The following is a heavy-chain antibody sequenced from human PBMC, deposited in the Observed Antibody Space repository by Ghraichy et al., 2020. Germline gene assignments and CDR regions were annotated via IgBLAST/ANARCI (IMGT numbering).Heavy chain of an antibody. V-gene: IGHV1-69*04. CDR1: GGTFSSYA. Sequence: SVKVSCKASGGTFSSYAISWVRQAPGQGLEWMGRIIPILGIANYAQKFQGRVTITADKSTSTAYMELSSLRSEDTAVYYCARGKDKGAEFDYWGQGTLVTVSS. CDR2: IIPILGIA. J-gene: IGHJ4*02. CDR3: ARGKDKGAEFDY.